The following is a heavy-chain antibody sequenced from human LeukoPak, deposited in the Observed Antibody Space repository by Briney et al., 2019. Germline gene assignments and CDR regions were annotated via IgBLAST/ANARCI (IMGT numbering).Heavy chain of an antibody. J-gene: IGHJ4*02. CDR3: ARRTHYSDILTGYYTGGPCFGY. CDR1: GYTFTSYG. D-gene: IGHD3-9*01. Sequence: ASVKVSCKASGYTFTSYGISWVRQAPGQGLEWMGWISAYNGNTNYAQKLQGRVTMTTDTSTSTAYMELRSLRSDDTAVYYCARRTHYSDILTGYYTGGPCFGYWGQGNLVTVSS. V-gene: IGHV1-18*01. CDR2: ISAYNGNT.